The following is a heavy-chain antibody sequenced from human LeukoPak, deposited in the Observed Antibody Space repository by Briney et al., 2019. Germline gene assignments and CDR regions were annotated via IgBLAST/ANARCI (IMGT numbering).Heavy chain of an antibody. CDR1: GFTFSSYV. CDR3: ARDDILTGYPTPFDY. J-gene: IGHJ4*02. Sequence: GGSLRLSCAASGFTFSSYVMHWVRQAPGKGLEWVAIISYDGSNEYYADSVKGRFTISRDNAKNSLYLQMNSLRAEDTAVYYCARDDILTGYPTPFDYWGQGTLVTVSS. V-gene: IGHV3-30*04. D-gene: IGHD3-9*01. CDR2: ISYDGSNE.